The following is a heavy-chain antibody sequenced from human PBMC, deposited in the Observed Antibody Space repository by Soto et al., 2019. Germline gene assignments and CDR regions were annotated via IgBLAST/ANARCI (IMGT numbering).Heavy chain of an antibody. CDR2: IYHSGST. Sequence: SETLSLTCAVSSGSISSSNWWSWVRQPPGKGLEWIGEIYHSGSTNYNPSLKSRVTISVDKSKNQFSLKLSSVTAADTAVYYCARAAYYGSGSYYPEGYYYYMDVWGKGTTVTLSS. V-gene: IGHV4-4*02. J-gene: IGHJ6*03. D-gene: IGHD3-10*01. CDR3: ARAAYYGSGSYYPEGYYYYMDV. CDR1: SGSISSSNW.